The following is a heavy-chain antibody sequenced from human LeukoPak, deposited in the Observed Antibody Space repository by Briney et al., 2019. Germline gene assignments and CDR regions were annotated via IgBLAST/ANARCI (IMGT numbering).Heavy chain of an antibody. D-gene: IGHD4-17*01. CDR2: FRGSGAAT. Sequence: GGSLRLSCAASGFTFSSYAMSWVRQAPGKGLKWVSGFRGSGAATFYADSVKGRFTISRDNSKNTLYLQMNSLRAEDTAVYYCAKGQRFYGEYYFDYWGQGTLVTVSS. CDR1: GFTFSSYA. V-gene: IGHV3-23*01. J-gene: IGHJ4*02. CDR3: AKGQRFYGEYYFDY.